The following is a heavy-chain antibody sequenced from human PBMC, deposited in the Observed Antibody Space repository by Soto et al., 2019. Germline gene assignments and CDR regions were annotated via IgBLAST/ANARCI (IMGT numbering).Heavy chain of an antibody. Sequence: SETLSLTCTVSNASILTSIYYWAWIRQPPGKGLEWIGTVYYTGTTYYNPSLQSRVTISIDTSKNQSSLNLRSVTAADTAVYYCARNWNLALVPAAYFDSWGQGTKVTVSS. CDR2: VYYTGTT. J-gene: IGHJ4*02. V-gene: IGHV4-39*01. CDR1: NASILTSIYY. D-gene: IGHD2-2*01. CDR3: ARNWNLALVPAAYFDS.